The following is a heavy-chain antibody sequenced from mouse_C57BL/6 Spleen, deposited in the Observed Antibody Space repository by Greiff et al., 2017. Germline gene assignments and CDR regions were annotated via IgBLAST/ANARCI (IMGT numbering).Heavy chain of an antibody. Sequence: DVMLVESGGGLVQPKGSLKLSCAASGFSFNTYAMNWVRQAPGKGLEWVARIRSKSNNYATYYADSVKDRFTISRDDSESMLYLQMNNLKTEDTAMYYCVSYYYGSSHDYAMDYWGQGTSVTVSS. CDR1: GFSFNTYA. J-gene: IGHJ4*01. D-gene: IGHD1-1*01. CDR3: VSYYYGSSHDYAMDY. CDR2: IRSKSNNYAT. V-gene: IGHV10-1*01.